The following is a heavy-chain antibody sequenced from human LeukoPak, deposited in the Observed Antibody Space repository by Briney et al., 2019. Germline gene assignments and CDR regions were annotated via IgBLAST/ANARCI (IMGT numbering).Heavy chain of an antibody. V-gene: IGHV4-31*03. CDR3: ARTPRAAAGARYYYNGMDV. J-gene: IGHJ6*02. D-gene: IGHD2-15*01. Sequence: SQSLSLNSTVSGGSISSGGYYWSWIRQHPGKGLEWIGYIYYSGSTYYNPSLKSRVTISVDTSKNQFSLKLSSVTAVDTAVYYCARTPRAAAGARYYYNGMDVWGQGTTVTVSS. CDR1: GGSISSGGYY. CDR2: IYYSGST.